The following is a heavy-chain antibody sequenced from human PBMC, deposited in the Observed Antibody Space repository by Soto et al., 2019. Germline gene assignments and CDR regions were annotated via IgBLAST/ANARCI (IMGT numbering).Heavy chain of an antibody. Sequence: ESGGGVVQPGRSLRLSCAASGFTFSSYGMHWVRQAPGKGLEWVAVIWYDGSNKYYADSVKGRFTISRDNSKNTLYLQMNSLRAEDTAVYYCARSHYYDSSGPPPDYWGQGTLVTVSS. CDR1: GFTFSSYG. CDR2: IWYDGSNK. V-gene: IGHV3-33*01. CDR3: ARSHYYDSSGPPPDY. J-gene: IGHJ4*02. D-gene: IGHD3-22*01.